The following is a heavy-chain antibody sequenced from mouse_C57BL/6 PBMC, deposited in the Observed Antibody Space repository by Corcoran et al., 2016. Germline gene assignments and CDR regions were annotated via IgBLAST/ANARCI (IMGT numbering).Heavy chain of an antibody. D-gene: IGHD2-3*01. CDR1: GYSITSGYY. V-gene: IGHV3-6*01. Sequence: DVQLQESGPGLVKPSQSLSLTCSVTGYSITSGYYWNWIRQFPGNKLEWMGYISYDGSNNYNPSLKNRISITRDTSKNQFFLKLNSVTTEDTATYYCARGRDDGYYYWGQGTLVTVSA. J-gene: IGHJ3*01. CDR2: ISYDGSN. CDR3: ARGRDDGYYY.